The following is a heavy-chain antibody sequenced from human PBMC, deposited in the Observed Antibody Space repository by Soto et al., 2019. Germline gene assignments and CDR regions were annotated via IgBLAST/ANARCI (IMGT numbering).Heavy chain of an antibody. D-gene: IGHD5-12*01. CDR1: GYTFSNGW. CDR2: IKSKIDGGTT. V-gene: IGHV3-15*01. Sequence: GGAQRLSCAACGYTFSNGWMSWVRPAPGKVLEWVGRIKSKIDGGTTDYAAPVQGRFTISSDDSKNTLYLQMKSLKTEDTAVNYCTQHHVDSYFDVWGQGSLVTVSS. J-gene: IGHJ4*01. CDR3: TQHHVDSYFDV.